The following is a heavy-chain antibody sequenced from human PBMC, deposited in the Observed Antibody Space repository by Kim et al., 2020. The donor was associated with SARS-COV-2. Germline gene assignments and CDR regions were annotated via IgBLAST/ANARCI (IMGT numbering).Heavy chain of an antibody. Sequence: GGSLRLSCAASGFTFSSYGMHWVRQAPGKGLEWVAVIWYDGSNKYYADSVKGRFTISRDNSKNTLYLQMNSLRAEDTAVYYCARDMGRFLEWAFDYWGQGTLVTVSS. CDR3: ARDMGRFLEWAFDY. J-gene: IGHJ4*02. D-gene: IGHD3-3*01. CDR2: IWYDGSNK. CDR1: GFTFSSYG. V-gene: IGHV3-33*01.